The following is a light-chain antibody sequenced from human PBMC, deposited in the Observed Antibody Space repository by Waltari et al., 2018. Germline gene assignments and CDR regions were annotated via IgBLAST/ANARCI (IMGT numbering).Light chain of an antibody. J-gene: IGLJ1*01. Sequence: SYELTQPPSVSVSPGQTASITCSGDQLGDKYACWYQQKPGQSPVLVIDRGTKRPSGIPGRCSGSNSGNTATLTISGTQAMDEADYYCQVWDGTTGVFGTGTKVTVL. CDR3: QVWDGTTGV. V-gene: IGLV3-1*01. CDR1: QLGDKY. CDR2: RGT.